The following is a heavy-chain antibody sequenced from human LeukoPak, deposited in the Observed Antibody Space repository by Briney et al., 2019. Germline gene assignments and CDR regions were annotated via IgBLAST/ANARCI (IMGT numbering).Heavy chain of an antibody. Sequence: PGGSLRLSCAASGFTFSSYALSWVRQAPGKGLEGVSAISGSGGSTYYADSVKGRFTISRDNSKNTLYLQMNSLRAEDTAVYYCAKEGYYDILTGAPGYWGQGTLVTVSS. J-gene: IGHJ4*02. CDR2: ISGSGGST. CDR1: GFTFSSYA. D-gene: IGHD3-9*01. CDR3: AKEGYYDILTGAPGY. V-gene: IGHV3-23*01.